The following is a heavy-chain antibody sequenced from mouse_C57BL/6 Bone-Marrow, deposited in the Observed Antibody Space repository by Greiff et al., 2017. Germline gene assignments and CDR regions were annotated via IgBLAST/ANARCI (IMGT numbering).Heavy chain of an antibody. J-gene: IGHJ2*01. V-gene: IGHV1-7*01. D-gene: IGHD1-1*01. CDR1: GYTFTSYW. CDR3: AYGFFDY. CDR2: INPSSGYT. Sequence: QVQLQQSGAELAKPGASVKLSCKASGYTFTSYWMPWVKQRPGQGLEWIGYINPSSGYTKYNQKFNDKATLTADKSSSTAYMQLSRLTYVDSAVYYCAYGFFDYWGQGTTLTVSS.